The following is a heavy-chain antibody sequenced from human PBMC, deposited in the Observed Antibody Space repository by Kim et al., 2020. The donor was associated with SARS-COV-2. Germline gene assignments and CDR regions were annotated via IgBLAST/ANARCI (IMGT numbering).Heavy chain of an antibody. D-gene: IGHD6-6*01. CDR3: ARVQSSSVDY. CDR1: GFTFSSYE. Sequence: GGSLRLSCAASGFTFSSYEMNWVRQAPGKGLEWVSYISSRGSTIYYADSVKGRFTISRDNAKNSLYLQMDSLRAEDTAVYYCARVQSSSVDYWGQGTLVTVSS. V-gene: IGHV3-48*03. CDR2: ISSRGSTI. J-gene: IGHJ4*02.